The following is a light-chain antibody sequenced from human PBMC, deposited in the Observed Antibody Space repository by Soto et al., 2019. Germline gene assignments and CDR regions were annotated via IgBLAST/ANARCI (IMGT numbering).Light chain of an antibody. CDR1: HPISTY. CDR3: QQYYTYPLA. J-gene: IGKJ1*01. CDR2: AAS. V-gene: IGKV1-8*01. Sequence: AIRMTQSPSSISAFTGDRVTITCRASHPISTYLAWYQQKPGKTPTLLMYAASTLQSGVTSRFSGSGSGTEFTLTISCLQSEDFATYYFQQYYTYPLAFGHGTKVQIK.